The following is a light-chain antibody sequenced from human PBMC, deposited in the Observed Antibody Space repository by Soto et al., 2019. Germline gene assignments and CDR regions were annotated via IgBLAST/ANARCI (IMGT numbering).Light chain of an antibody. CDR1: SGSIASNY. V-gene: IGLV6-57*02. CDR2: EDN. CDR3: QSYDSNNWV. J-gene: IGLJ3*02. Sequence: NFMLTQPHSVSESPGKTVTISCTGSSGSIASNYVQWYQQRPGSAPTTVIYEDNQRPSGVPDRFSGSIDSSSNSASLTISGLMTEDEADYYCQSYDSNNWVFGGGTQLTVL.